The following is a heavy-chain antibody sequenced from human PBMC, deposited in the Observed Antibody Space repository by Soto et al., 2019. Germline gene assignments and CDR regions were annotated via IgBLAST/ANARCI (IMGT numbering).Heavy chain of an antibody. CDR3: SRAGGLDV. D-gene: IGHD6-19*01. V-gene: IGHV1-3*01. CDR2: INADNGNT. Sequence: VHLVQSGAEVKKPGASVKVSCKASGYTFSTSAMHWVRQAPGQSLEWMGWINADNGNTEYSQRFQGRVTITRDTSATTTYMELSSLRFEDTAVYYCSRAGGLDVWGQGTTVTVSS. J-gene: IGHJ6*02. CDR1: GYTFSTSA.